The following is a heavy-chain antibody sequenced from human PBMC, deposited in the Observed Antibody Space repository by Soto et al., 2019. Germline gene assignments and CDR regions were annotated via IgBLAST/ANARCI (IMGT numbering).Heavy chain of an antibody. CDR2: ISGSGGST. CDR3: AKAEVLMVYACDY. V-gene: IGHV3-23*01. Sequence: GGSLRLSCAASGFTFSSYAMSWVRQAPGKGLEWVSAISGSGGSTYYEDSVKGRFTISRDNSKNTLYLQMNSLRAEDTAVYYCAKAEVLMVYACDYWGQGTLVTVSS. CDR1: GFTFSSYA. J-gene: IGHJ4*02. D-gene: IGHD2-8*01.